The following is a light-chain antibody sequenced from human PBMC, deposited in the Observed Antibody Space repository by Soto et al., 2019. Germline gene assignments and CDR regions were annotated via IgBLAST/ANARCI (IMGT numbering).Light chain of an antibody. CDR2: SNI. CDR3: AVWDDSLSGPV. J-gene: IGLJ2*01. CDR1: SSNIGSNY. V-gene: IGLV1-47*02. Sequence: QSVLTQPPSVSVAPGQRVTISCSGSSSNIGSNYVYWYQQLPGTAPKLLIYSNIQRPSGVPDRFSGSKSGTSASLAISGLRSEDEADYYCAVWDDSLSGPVFGGGTKVTVL.